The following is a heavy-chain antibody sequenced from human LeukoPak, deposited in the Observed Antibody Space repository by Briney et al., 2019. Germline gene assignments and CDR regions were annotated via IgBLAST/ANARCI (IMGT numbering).Heavy chain of an antibody. J-gene: IGHJ4*02. Sequence: QPGGSLRLSCAASGFTFSSYAMHWVRQAPGKGLEWVAVISYDGSNKYYADSVKGRFTIPRDNSKNTLYLQMNSLRAEDTAVYNCATLGSHFDYWGQGTLVTVSS. CDR3: ATLGSHFDY. CDR2: ISYDGSNK. D-gene: IGHD3-10*01. V-gene: IGHV3-30*04. CDR1: GFTFSSYA.